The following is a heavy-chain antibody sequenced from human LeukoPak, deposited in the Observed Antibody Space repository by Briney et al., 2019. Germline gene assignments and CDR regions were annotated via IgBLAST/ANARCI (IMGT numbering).Heavy chain of an antibody. J-gene: IGHJ4*02. D-gene: IGHD3-10*01. V-gene: IGHV1-2*02. Sequence: ASVKVSCKASGYSFTGYYIHWVRQAPGQGLEWMGWINPNSGDTNYAQTFQGRVSMTRDTSITTAYMELSRLRSDDTAVYYCARDALNYGHLSPFDSWGQGTLVTVSS. CDR1: GYSFTGYY. CDR2: INPNSGDT. CDR3: ARDALNYGHLSPFDS.